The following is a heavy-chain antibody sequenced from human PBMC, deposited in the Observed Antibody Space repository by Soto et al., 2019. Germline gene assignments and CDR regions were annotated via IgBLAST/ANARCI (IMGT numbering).Heavy chain of an antibody. CDR2: ISGSAAFT. J-gene: IGHJ5*02. V-gene: IGHV3-23*01. Sequence: EVQLLESGGGLVQPGGSLRLSCAASGFTFSTSAMSWVRQAPGKGLEWVSAISGSAAFTYYADSVKGRFTISRDNSKNTLSLQMNGLRDEDTAVYYCAKGDYVSPWGQGTLVTVSS. CDR1: GFTFSTSA. D-gene: IGHD3-16*01. CDR3: AKGDYVSP.